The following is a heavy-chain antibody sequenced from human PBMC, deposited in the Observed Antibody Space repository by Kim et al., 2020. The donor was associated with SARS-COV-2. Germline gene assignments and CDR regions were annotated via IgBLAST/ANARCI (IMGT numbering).Heavy chain of an antibody. J-gene: IGHJ6*02. CDR3: ARVGGNYPNHYYYAMDV. Sequence: SETLSLTCTVSGGSISSSGYYWGWIRQPPGKGLEWIGSIYYSGTTYYNPSLKSRVTISVDTSKNQFSLKLSSVTAADTAVYSCARVGGNYPNHYYYAMDVWGQGTTVTVSS. D-gene: IGHD1-26*01. V-gene: IGHV4-39*07. CDR2: IYYSGTT. CDR1: GGSISSSGYY.